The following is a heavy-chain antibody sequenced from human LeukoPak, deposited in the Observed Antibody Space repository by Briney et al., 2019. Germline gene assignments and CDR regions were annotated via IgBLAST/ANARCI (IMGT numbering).Heavy chain of an antibody. D-gene: IGHD6-13*01. J-gene: IGHJ4*02. CDR3: AKDEAAAGVDFDY. CDR1: GFTFSHYG. Sequence: PGGSLRLSCAASGFTFSHYGIHWVRQAPGKGLEWVAVIWYDGSNKYYADSVKGRFTISRDNSKNTLYLQMNSLRPEDTAVYYCAKDEAAAGVDFDYWGQGALVTVYS. V-gene: IGHV3-30*02. CDR2: IWYDGSNK.